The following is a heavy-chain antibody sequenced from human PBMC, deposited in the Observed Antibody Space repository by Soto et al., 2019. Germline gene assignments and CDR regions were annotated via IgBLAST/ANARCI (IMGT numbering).Heavy chain of an antibody. V-gene: IGHV1-18*04. Sequence: QVQLVQSGAEVKKPGASVKVSCKASGYTFTSYGISWVRQAPGQGLEWMGWISAYNGNTNYAQKLQGRVTMTTHTSTSPAYMERMSLRSDDTAVYYCARNNCYDSSGYYFDYWGQGTLVTVSS. J-gene: IGHJ4*02. D-gene: IGHD3-22*01. CDR1: GYTFTSYG. CDR3: ARNNCYDSSGYYFDY. CDR2: ISAYNGNT.